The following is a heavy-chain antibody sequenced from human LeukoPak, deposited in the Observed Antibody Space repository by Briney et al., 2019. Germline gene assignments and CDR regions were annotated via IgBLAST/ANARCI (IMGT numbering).Heavy chain of an antibody. J-gene: IGHJ4*02. V-gene: IGHV3-53*01. CDR3: ARVRGYSYGSLDY. CDR1: GLTVSSNF. CDR2: IYGGGST. D-gene: IGHD5-18*01. Sequence: PGGSLRLSCAATGLTVSSNFMSWVRQAPGKGLEWVSVIYGGGSTYYADSVKGRFTISRDTPKNTLYLQMNSLRVEDTAVYYCARVRGYSYGSLDYWGQGTLVTVSS.